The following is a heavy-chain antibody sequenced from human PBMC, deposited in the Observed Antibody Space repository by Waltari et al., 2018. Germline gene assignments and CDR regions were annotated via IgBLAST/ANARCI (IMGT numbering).Heavy chain of an antibody. CDR1: GFTFSSYW. Sequence: EVQLVESGGGLVQPGGSLRLSCAVSGFTFSSYWMSWVRRSPGLGRGLQATGKGLERVANIKEDGREKDNVDCVKGRFTISRDNAKNSLYLEMNSLRAEETAVYYCTRGGARGSGWYVVDTWGQGTLVTVSS. J-gene: IGHJ4*02. V-gene: IGHV3-7*01. D-gene: IGHD6-19*01. CDR2: IKEDGREK. CDR3: TRGGARGSGWYVVDT.